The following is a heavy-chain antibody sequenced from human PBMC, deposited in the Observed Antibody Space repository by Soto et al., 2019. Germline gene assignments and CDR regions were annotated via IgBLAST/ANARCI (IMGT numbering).Heavy chain of an antibody. CDR3: ARAIGISVEPYYGMDV. D-gene: IGHD1-1*01. CDR1: GGTLSSYA. V-gene: IGHV1-69*06. CDR2: IIPIFGTA. J-gene: IGHJ6*02. Sequence: SVKVSCKASGGTLSSYAISWVRQAPGQGLEWMGGIIPIFGTANYAQKFQGRVTITADKSTSTAYMELSSLRSEDTAVYYCARAIGISVEPYYGMDVWGQGTTVTVSS.